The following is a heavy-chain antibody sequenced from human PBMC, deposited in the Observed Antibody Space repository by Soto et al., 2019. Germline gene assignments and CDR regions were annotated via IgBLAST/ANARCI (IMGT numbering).Heavy chain of an antibody. Sequence: ASVKVSCKASGYTFTSYAMHWVRQAPGQRLEWMGWINAGNGNTKYSQKFQGRVTITRDTSASTAYMELSSLRSEDTAVYYCARDRIRYDFWSGYYPPDGWGQGTTVTVSS. D-gene: IGHD3-3*01. CDR3: ARDRIRYDFWSGYYPPDG. CDR1: GYTFTSYA. V-gene: IGHV1-3*01. CDR2: INAGNGNT. J-gene: IGHJ6*02.